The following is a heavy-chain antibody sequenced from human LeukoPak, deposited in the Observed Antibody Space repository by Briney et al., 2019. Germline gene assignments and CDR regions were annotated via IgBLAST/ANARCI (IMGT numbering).Heavy chain of an antibody. V-gene: IGHV1-69*04. Sequence: GASVKVSCKASVGTFSSYAISWVRQAPGQGLEWMGRSIPILGIAKYAQKFQGRVTIAPDKSPSTAYMALSSLRSEDTAVCYGARAAVVVAATPNYYYYGMDVWGQGTTVTVSS. CDR2: SIPILGIA. CDR1: VGTFSSYA. D-gene: IGHD2-15*01. J-gene: IGHJ6*02. CDR3: ARAAVVVAATPNYYYYGMDV.